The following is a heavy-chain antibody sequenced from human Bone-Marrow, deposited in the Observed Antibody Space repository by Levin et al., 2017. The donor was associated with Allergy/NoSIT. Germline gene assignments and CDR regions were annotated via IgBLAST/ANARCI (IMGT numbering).Heavy chain of an antibody. Sequence: GESLKISCAAPGFTFSRYSMNWVRQAPGKGLEWVSYISSSSSTINYADSVKGRFTISRDNVKNFLYLQMNSLRADDTALYYCARDTAHSSSWYGDALEIWGPGTMVTVSS. V-gene: IGHV3-48*01. CDR1: GFTFSRYS. J-gene: IGHJ3*02. CDR3: ARDTAHSSSWYGDALEI. CDR2: ISSSSSTI. D-gene: IGHD6-13*01.